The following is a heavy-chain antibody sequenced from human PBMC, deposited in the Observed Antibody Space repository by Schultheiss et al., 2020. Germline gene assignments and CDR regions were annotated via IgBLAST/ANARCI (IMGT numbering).Heavy chain of an antibody. CDR2: INPSGGST. CDR3: ATLYYDSSGYAAFDI. V-gene: IGHV1-46*01. J-gene: IGHJ3*02. Sequence: GGSLRLSCKGSGYTFTGYYMHWVRQAPGQGLEWMGIINPSGGSTSYAQKFQGRVTITRDTSASTAYMELSSLRSEDTAVYYCATLYYDSSGYAAFDIWGQGTMVTVSS. D-gene: IGHD3-22*01. CDR1: GYTFTGYY.